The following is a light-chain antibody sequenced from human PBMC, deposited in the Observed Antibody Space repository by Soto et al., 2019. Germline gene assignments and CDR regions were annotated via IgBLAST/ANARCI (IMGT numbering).Light chain of an antibody. J-gene: IGKJ2*01. CDR3: QQSYRTPYT. Sequence: DIQMTQSPSSLSASVGERVTITCRASQSISNALNWYQRKPGKAPEFLIYSTSNLQSGVPSRFSGSGSGTDFTLTISSLQPEDFATYYCQQSYRTPYTFGQGTKLEIK. CDR2: STS. CDR1: QSISNA. V-gene: IGKV1-39*01.